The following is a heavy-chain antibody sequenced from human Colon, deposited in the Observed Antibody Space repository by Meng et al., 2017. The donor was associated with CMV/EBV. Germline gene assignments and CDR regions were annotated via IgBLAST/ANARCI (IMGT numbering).Heavy chain of an antibody. CDR3: ARDYYYGSGLDS. V-gene: IGHV7-4-1*02. CDR2: INTHTGDP. D-gene: IGHD3-10*01. CDR1: GYSIPTYA. Sequence: SCTASGYSIPTYAIKWVRQAPRPGLEWMGWINTHTGDPTYAQGFTGRFVFSLDTSVSTAYLQISSLETKDTAVYYCARDYYYGSGLDSWGQGTLVTVSS. J-gene: IGHJ4*02.